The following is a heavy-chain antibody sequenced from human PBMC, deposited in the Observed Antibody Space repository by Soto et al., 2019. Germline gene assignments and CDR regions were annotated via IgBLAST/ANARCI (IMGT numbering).Heavy chain of an antibody. Sequence: PSETLSLTCTVSGGSISSYYWSWIRQPPGKGLEWIGYIYYSGSTNYNPSLKSRVTISVDTSKNQFSLKLSSVTAADTAVYYCASGIHVWGSSLYYFDYWGQGTLVTVSS. V-gene: IGHV4-59*01. CDR2: IYYSGST. J-gene: IGHJ4*02. D-gene: IGHD3-16*01. CDR1: GGSISSYY. CDR3: ASGIHVWGSSLYYFDY.